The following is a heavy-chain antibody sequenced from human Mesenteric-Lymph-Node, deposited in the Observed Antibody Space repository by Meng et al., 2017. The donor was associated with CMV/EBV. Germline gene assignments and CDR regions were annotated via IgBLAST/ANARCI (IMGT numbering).Heavy chain of an antibody. CDR3: TSPVAGNIEYFQH. CDR1: GFTFSSYW. V-gene: IGHV3-74*01. CDR2: INSDGSST. J-gene: IGHJ1*01. D-gene: IGHD6-19*01. Sequence: GESLKISCAASGFTFSSYWMHWVRQAPGKGLVWVSRINSDGSSTSYADSVKGRFTISRDNSKNTLYLQMNSLRVEDTAVYYCTSPVAGNIEYFQHWGQGTLVTVSS.